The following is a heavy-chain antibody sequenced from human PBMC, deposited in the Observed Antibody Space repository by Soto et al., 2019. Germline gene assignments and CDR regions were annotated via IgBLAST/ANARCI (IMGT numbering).Heavy chain of an antibody. J-gene: IGHJ4*02. CDR1: GFTFSSYS. V-gene: IGHV3-48*01. Sequence: GGSLRLSCAASGFTFSSYSMNWVRQAPGKGLEWVSYISSSSSTIYYADSVKGRFTISRDNAKNSLYLQMNSLRAEDTAVYYCARDRPLNDYTWGSYRLRDGFDYWGQGTLVTVSS. CDR2: ISSSSSTI. CDR3: ARDRPLNDYTWGSYRLRDGFDY. D-gene: IGHD3-16*02.